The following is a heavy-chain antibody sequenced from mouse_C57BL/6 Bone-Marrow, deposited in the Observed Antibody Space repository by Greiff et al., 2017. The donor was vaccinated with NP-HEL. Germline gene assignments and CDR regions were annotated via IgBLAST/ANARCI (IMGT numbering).Heavy chain of an antibody. Sequence: EVQLQQSGTVLARPGASVKMSCKTSGYTFTSYWMHWVKQRPGQGLEWIGAIYPGNSDTSYNQKFKGKAKLTAVTSASTAYMELSSLTNEDSAVYYCTREDGYYRAAWFAYWGQGTLVTVSA. J-gene: IGHJ3*01. CDR1: GYTFTSYW. CDR2: IYPGNSDT. D-gene: IGHD2-3*01. V-gene: IGHV1-5*01. CDR3: TREDGYYRAAWFAY.